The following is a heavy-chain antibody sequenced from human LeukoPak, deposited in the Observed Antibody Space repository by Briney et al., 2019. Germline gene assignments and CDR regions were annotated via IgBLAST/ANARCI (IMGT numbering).Heavy chain of an antibody. CDR2: ISGSGGST. CDR1: GFTFSSYA. Sequence: GGSLRLSCAASGFTFSSYAMSWVRQAPGKGLEWVSAISGSGGSTYYADPVKGRFTISRDNSKNTLYLQMNSLRAEDTAVYYCAKWVGATYYYYYHMDVWGKGTTVTVSS. D-gene: IGHD1-26*01. J-gene: IGHJ6*03. V-gene: IGHV3-23*01. CDR3: AKWVGATYYYYYHMDV.